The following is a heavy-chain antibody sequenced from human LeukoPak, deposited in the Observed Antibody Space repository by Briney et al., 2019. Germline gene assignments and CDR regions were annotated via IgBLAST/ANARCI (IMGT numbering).Heavy chain of an antibody. Sequence: PGGSLRLSCAASGFIFSSYAMSWVRQAPGKGLEWVSAISGSGGSTYYADSVKGRFTISRDNSKNTLYLQMNSLRAEDTAVYYCAADSGSKSYYYYYYGMDVWGQGTTVTVSS. J-gene: IGHJ6*02. D-gene: IGHD1-26*01. V-gene: IGHV3-23*01. CDR1: GFIFSSYA. CDR2: ISGSGGST. CDR3: AADSGSKSYYYYYYGMDV.